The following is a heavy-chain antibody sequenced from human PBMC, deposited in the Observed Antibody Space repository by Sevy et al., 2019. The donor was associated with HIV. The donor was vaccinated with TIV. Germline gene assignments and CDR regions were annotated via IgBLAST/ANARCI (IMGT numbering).Heavy chain of an antibody. V-gene: IGHV3-30*02. CDR3: AKDRVVVVPAAPGLGYYYGMDV. Sequence: GGSLRLSCAASGFTFNYYGMYWVRQAPGKGLEWVSFIRYDGSNKDYADSVKGRFTISRDKSKNTVYLQMNSLRGEDTAVYHCAKDRVVVVPAAPGLGYYYGMDVWGQGTTVTVSS. CDR2: IRYDGSNK. D-gene: IGHD2-2*01. CDR1: GFTFNYYG. J-gene: IGHJ6*02.